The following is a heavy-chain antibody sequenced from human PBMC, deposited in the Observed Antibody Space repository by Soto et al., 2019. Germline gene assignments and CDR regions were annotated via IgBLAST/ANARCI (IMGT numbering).Heavy chain of an antibody. D-gene: IGHD4-17*01. CDR1: GGSISSYY. V-gene: IGHV4-59*01. CDR2: IYYSGST. Sequence: SETLSLTCTVSGGSISSYYWSWIRQPPGKGLEWIGYIYYSGSTNYNPSLKSRVTISVDTSKNQFSLKLSSVTAADTAVYYCARVPLTVTTIYYYYYMDVWGKGTTVTVSS. CDR3: ARVPLTVTTIYYYYYMDV. J-gene: IGHJ6*03.